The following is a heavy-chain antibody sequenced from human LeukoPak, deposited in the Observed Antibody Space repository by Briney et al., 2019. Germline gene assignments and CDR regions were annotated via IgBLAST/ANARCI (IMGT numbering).Heavy chain of an antibody. V-gene: IGHV3-9*01. CDR1: GFTFDDYA. J-gene: IGHJ4*02. CDR2: ISWNSGSI. Sequence: GRSLRLSCAASGFTFDDYAMHWVRQAPGKGLEWVSDISWNSGSIGYADSVKGRFTISRDNAKNSLYLQMNSLRAEDTALYYCAKDSDNTVTTDYYFDYWGQGTLVTVSS. D-gene: IGHD4-17*01. CDR3: AKDSDNTVTTDYYFDY.